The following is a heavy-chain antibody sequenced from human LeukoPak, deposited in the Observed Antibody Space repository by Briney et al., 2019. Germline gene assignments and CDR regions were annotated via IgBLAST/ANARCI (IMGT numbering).Heavy chain of an antibody. CDR2: FKSDGSST. CDR1: GFTFSSHW. Sequence: PGGSLRLSCTASGFTFSSHWMHWVRQAPGKGLVWVSRFKSDGSSTSFADSVKGRFTISRDSAKNTVYLQMSSLRDEDTAVYYCAKSDWFDPWGQGTLATVSS. V-gene: IGHV3-74*01. CDR3: AKSDWFDP. J-gene: IGHJ5*02.